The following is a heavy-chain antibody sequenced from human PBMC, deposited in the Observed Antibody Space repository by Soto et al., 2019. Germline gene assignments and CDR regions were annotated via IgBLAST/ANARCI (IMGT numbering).Heavy chain of an antibody. J-gene: IGHJ4*02. D-gene: IGHD6-13*01. Sequence: LSLTCTVSGGSISSYYWGWIRQPPGKGLEWIGYIYYSGSTNYNPSLKSRVTISVDTSKNQFSLKLSSVTAADTAVYYCARAGLYSSSWYYDYWGQGTLVTVSS. CDR1: GGSISSYY. CDR2: IYYSGST. V-gene: IGHV4-59*01. CDR3: ARAGLYSSSWYYDY.